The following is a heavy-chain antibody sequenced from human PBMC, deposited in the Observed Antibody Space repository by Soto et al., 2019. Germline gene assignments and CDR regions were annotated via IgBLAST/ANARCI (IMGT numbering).Heavy chain of an antibody. D-gene: IGHD4-17*01. Sequence: QITLKESGPPLVRPAQTLTLTCAFSGFSLTTTSMGVAWIRQPPGKALEWLALIYWDDDQRYRPSLKDRLTISNDTSRSRVVLTISNMNPEDTGTYFCAHAGDYDLLSFDHWGPGTLVTVSS. V-gene: IGHV2-5*02. CDR2: IYWDDDQ. CDR3: AHAGDYDLLSFDH. CDR1: GFSLTTTSMG. J-gene: IGHJ4*02.